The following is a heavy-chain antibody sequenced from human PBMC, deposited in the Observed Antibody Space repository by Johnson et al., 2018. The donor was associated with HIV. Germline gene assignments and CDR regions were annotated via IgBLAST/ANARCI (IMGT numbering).Heavy chain of an antibody. CDR2: IWYDGSNK. CDR1: GLTFSSYG. D-gene: IGHD6-13*01. Sequence: QMLLVESGGGVVQPGRSLRLSCAASGLTFSSYGMHWVRQAPGKGLEWVAVIWYDGSNKDYADSVKGRFTISRDNSKNTLYLQMNSLRAEDTAVYYCAKGLLIEAAHDAFDIWGQGTMVTVSS. CDR3: AKGLLIEAAHDAFDI. V-gene: IGHV3-33*06. J-gene: IGHJ3*02.